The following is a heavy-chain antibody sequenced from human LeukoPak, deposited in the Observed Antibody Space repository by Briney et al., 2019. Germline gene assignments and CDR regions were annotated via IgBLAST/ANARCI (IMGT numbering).Heavy chain of an antibody. CDR1: GYTFTGYY. CDR3: ARRYYDFWSGYSEYFQH. D-gene: IGHD3-3*01. Sequence: VASVKVSCKASGYTFTGYYMHWVRQAPGQGLEWMGWINPNSGGTNYAQKFQGRVTMTRDTSISTAYMELSRLRSDDTAVYYCARRYYDFWSGYSEYFQHWGQGTLVTVSS. CDR2: INPNSGGT. J-gene: IGHJ1*01. V-gene: IGHV1-2*02.